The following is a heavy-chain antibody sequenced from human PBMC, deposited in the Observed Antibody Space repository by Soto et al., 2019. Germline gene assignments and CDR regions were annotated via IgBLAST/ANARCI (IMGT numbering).Heavy chain of an antibody. CDR2: IYYSGST. J-gene: IGHJ6*02. CDR3: ARAVLADYYYYYGMDV. Sequence: ASETLSLTCTVSGGSISSYYWSWIRQPPGKGLEWIGYIYYSGSTNYNPSLKSRVTISVDTSKNQFSLKLSSVTAADTAVYYCARAVLADYYYYYGMDVWGQGTTVTVSS. V-gene: IGHV4-59*01. CDR1: GGSISSYY. D-gene: IGHD2-15*01.